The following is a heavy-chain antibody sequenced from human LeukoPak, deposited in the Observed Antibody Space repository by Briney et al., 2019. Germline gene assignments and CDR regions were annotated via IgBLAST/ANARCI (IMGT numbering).Heavy chain of an antibody. Sequence: GGSLRLSCAVSGFTFSRFSMTWVRQAPGKGLEWVSSISSSSSYIYYRDSVKGRFTISRDNPKHSLYLQMHSLRAEDTAVYYCALVGATSWAPFDYWGQGTLVTVSS. V-gene: IGHV3-21*01. CDR1: GFTFSRFS. CDR3: ALVGATSWAPFDY. D-gene: IGHD1-26*01. J-gene: IGHJ4*02. CDR2: ISSSSSYI.